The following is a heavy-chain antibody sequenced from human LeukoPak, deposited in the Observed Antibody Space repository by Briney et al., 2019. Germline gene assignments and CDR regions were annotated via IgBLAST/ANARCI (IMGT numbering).Heavy chain of an antibody. D-gene: IGHD3-22*01. Sequence: SETLSLTCTVSGGSISSSSYYWGWIRQPPGKGLEWIGSIYYSGSTYYNPSLKSRVTISVDTSKDQFSLKLSSVTAADTAVYYCARLVVYHGVFWGQGTLVTVSS. CDR2: IYYSGST. J-gene: IGHJ4*02. CDR1: GGSISSSSYY. CDR3: ARLVVYHGVF. V-gene: IGHV4-39*01.